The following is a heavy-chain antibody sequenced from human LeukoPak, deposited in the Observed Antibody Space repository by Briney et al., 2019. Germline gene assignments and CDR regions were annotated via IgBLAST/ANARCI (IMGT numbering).Heavy chain of an antibody. J-gene: IGHJ6*03. CDR1: EFNGFSFSSYT. Sequence: PGGSLRLSCNASEFNGFSFSSYTMSWVRQAPGKGLEWVSSISGTSAYIYYGSSVRGRFTISRDNAKNPLFLQMDSLRAEDTAIYYCARGPGYMDVWGSGTTVTVSS. CDR2: ISGTSAYI. CDR3: ARGPGYMDV. V-gene: IGHV3-21*06.